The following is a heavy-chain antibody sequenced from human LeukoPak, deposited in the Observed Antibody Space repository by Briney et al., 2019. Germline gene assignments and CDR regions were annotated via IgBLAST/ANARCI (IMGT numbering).Heavy chain of an antibody. CDR2: MNPNSGNT. D-gene: IGHD1-14*01. Sequence: GASVKVSCKAPGYTFTSYDINWVRQATGQGLEWMGWMNPNSGNTGYAQKFQGRVTMTRNTSISTAYMELSSLRSEDTAVYYCVSRQPDYYYYYYMDVWGKGTTVTVSS. V-gene: IGHV1-8*01. CDR1: GYTFTSYD. J-gene: IGHJ6*03. CDR3: VSRQPDYYYYYYMDV.